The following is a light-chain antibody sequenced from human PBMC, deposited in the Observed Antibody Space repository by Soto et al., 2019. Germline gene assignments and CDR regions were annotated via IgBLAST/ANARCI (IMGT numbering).Light chain of an antibody. Sequence: QSVLTQPPSVSEAPRQRVTISCSGSSSNIGNNAVNWYQQLPGTAPKLLIYYDDRLPSGVSDRFSGSKSGTSASLAISGLQSEDEADYYCAAWDDSLNGHVFGAGTKLTVL. CDR3: AAWDDSLNGHV. CDR2: YDD. J-gene: IGLJ2*01. CDR1: SSNIGNNA. V-gene: IGLV1-36*01.